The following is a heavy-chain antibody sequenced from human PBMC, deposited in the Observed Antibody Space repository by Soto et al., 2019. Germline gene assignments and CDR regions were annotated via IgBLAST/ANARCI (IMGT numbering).Heavy chain of an antibody. CDR1: GFTFSSYA. CDR3: AKGDYYGSGSYYNSPFDY. Sequence: PGGSLRLSCAASGFTFSSYAMSWVRQAPGKGLEWVSAISGSGGSTYYADSVKGRFTISRDNSKNTLYLQMNSLRAEDTAVYYCAKGDYYGSGSYYNSPFDYWGQGTLVTVSS. CDR2: ISGSGGST. V-gene: IGHV3-23*01. D-gene: IGHD3-10*01. J-gene: IGHJ4*02.